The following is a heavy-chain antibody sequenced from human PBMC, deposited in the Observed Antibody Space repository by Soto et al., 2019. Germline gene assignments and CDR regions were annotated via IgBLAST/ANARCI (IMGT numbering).Heavy chain of an antibody. CDR3: ANDVRGGSPRPDY. V-gene: IGHV3-23*01. CDR1: GFTISPFA. Sequence: EVQLLESGGGLIQPGGCLRLSCVASGFTISPFARSWVRQPPGKGLEWVSGISASSDYTCYADSVRGRFTVSRDNSKKTVSLQMNNLRVEDTALYYCANDVRGGSPRPDYWGLGTLVTVSS. CDR2: ISASSDYT. J-gene: IGHJ4*02. D-gene: IGHD3-10*01.